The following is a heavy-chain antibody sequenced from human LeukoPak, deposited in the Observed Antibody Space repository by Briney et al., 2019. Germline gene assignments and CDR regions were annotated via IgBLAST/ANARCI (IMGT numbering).Heavy chain of an antibody. Sequence: GGSLRLSCAASKFAFSSYSMNWVRQAPGKGLEWVSSISSSSYIYYADSVKGRFTISRDNAKNSLYLQMNSLRAEDAAVYYCVVGGYDFWSGYYQAPYYFDYWGQGTLVTVSS. CDR2: ISSSSYI. V-gene: IGHV3-21*01. CDR3: VVGGYDFWSGYYQAPYYFDY. CDR1: KFAFSSYS. D-gene: IGHD3-3*01. J-gene: IGHJ4*02.